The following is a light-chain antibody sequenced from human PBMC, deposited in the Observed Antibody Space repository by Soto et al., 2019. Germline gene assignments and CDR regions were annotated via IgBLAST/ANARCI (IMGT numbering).Light chain of an antibody. CDR3: SSYASTTLLV. CDR2: AVT. CDR1: SSDVGGFNY. J-gene: IGLJ2*01. V-gene: IGLV2-14*03. Sequence: QSALTQPASVSGSPGQSITISCTGTSSDVGGFNYVSWYQHHPGKAPKLMIYAVTNRPSGVSDRFSGSKSGNTASLTISGLQAEDEAYYYCSSYASTTLLVFGGGTKLTVL.